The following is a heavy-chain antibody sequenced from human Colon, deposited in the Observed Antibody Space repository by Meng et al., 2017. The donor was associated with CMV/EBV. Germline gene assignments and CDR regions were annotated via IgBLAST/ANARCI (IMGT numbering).Heavy chain of an antibody. D-gene: IGHD6-19*01. CDR2: ISGSGGST. J-gene: IGHJ5*02. CDR1: GFTFSSYA. V-gene: IGHV3-23*01. CDR3: AKDRPGYSSGWYWDNWFDP. Sequence: GGSLRLSCAASGFTFSSYAMSWVRQAPGKGLEWVSAISGSGGSTYHADSVKGRFTISRDNSKNTLYLQMNSLRAEDTAVYYCAKDRPGYSSGWYWDNWFDPWGQGTLVTVSS.